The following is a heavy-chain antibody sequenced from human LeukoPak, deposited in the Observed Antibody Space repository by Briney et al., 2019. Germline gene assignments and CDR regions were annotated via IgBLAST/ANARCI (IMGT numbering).Heavy chain of an antibody. Sequence: SETLSLTCTVSGGSISGYYWTWIRQPPGKGLEWIGEINHSGSTNYNPSLKSRVTISVDTSKNQFSLKLSSVTAADTAVYYCARGPNYDFWSGYRYYGMDVWGQGTTVTVSS. D-gene: IGHD3-3*01. CDR1: GGSISGYY. J-gene: IGHJ6*02. CDR2: INHSGST. V-gene: IGHV4-34*01. CDR3: ARGPNYDFWSGYRYYGMDV.